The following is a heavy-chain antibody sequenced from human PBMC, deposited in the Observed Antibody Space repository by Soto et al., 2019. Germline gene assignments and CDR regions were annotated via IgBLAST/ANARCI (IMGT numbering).Heavy chain of an antibody. V-gene: IGHV4-30-2*01. J-gene: IGHJ4*02. CDR2: IYHSGST. CDR1: GGSISSGGYS. CDR3: ARVWGSSSPIFDY. D-gene: IGHD6-6*01. Sequence: QLQLQESGSGLVKPSQTLSLTCAVSGGSISSGGYSWSWIRQPPGKGLEWIGYIYHSGSTYYNPSLKSRVTLSVDRSNNQFSLKLSSATAADTAVYYCARVWGSSSPIFDYWGQGTLVTVSS.